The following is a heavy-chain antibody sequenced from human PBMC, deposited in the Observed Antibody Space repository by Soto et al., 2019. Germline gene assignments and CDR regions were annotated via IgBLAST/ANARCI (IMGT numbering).Heavy chain of an antibody. CDR1: GDSISSYY. Sequence: PSETLSLTCTVFGDSISSYYWTWIQQPPGKRLEYIGCFYDSGSTNYNPSLKSRVTISVDTSKNQFSLRVNSVSAADTAVYYCASTKRWLAFDYWGQGALVTVSS. CDR3: ASTKRWLAFDY. V-gene: IGHV4-59*01. D-gene: IGHD6-19*01. J-gene: IGHJ4*02. CDR2: FYDSGST.